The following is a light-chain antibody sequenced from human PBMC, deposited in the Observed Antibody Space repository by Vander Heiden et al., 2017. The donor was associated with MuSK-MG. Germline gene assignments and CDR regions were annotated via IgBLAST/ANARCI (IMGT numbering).Light chain of an antibody. J-gene: IGKJ2*01. CDR2: DSS. CDR1: QNVASN. Sequence: DIVLTQFPATLSLSPGERATLSCRASQNVASNVAWYQQKPGQAPRLLVHDSSNRATGIPARVSGSGSGTDFTLTISSLEPEDFAVYYRPQRINGPPMYTFGPGTKLEIK. CDR3: PQRINGPPMYT. V-gene: IGKV3-11*01.